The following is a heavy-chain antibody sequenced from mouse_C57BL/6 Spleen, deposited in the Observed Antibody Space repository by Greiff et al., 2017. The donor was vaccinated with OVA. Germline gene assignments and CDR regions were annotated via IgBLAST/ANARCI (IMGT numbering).Heavy chain of an antibody. D-gene: IGHD1-1*01. CDR3: ATSTTVDFFFFDY. CDR1: GYAFSSYW. V-gene: IGHV1-80*01. Sequence: QVQLQQSGAELVKPGASVKISCKASGYAFSSYWMNWVKQRPGKGLEWIGQIYPGDGDTNYNGKFKGKATLTADKSSSTAYMQLSSLTSEDSAVYFCATSTTVDFFFFDYWGQGTTLTVSS. CDR2: IYPGDGDT. J-gene: IGHJ2*01.